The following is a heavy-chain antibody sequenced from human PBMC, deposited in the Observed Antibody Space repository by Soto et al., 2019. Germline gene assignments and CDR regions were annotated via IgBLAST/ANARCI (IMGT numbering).Heavy chain of an antibody. CDR3: ARAVAYYDYVWGRNDAFDI. CDR1: GGTFSSYA. Sequence: QVQLVQSGAEVKKPGSSVKVSCKASGGTFSSYAISWVRQAPGQGLEWMRGIIPIFGTANYAQKFQGRVTITADESTSTAYMELSRLRSEDTAVYYCARAVAYYDYVWGRNDAFDIWGQGTMVTVSS. V-gene: IGHV1-69*01. D-gene: IGHD3-16*01. J-gene: IGHJ3*02. CDR2: IIPIFGTA.